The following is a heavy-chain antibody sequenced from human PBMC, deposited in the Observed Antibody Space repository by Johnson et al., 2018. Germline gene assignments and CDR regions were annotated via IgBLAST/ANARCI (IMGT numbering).Heavy chain of an antibody. D-gene: IGHD4-17*01. J-gene: IGHJ6*03. Sequence: QVQLVESGAEVKKPGSSXKVSCKASGGTFSSYAISWVRQAPGKGLEWLGGIIPIFGTANYAQKFQGRVTITADEYTSTAYMELSSLRSEETAVYYCAKFEDRPKDYGDKYYYYYYMDVWGKGTTVTVSS. CDR2: IIPIFGTA. CDR1: GGTFSSYA. V-gene: IGHV1-69*01. CDR3: AKFEDRPKDYGDKYYYYYYMDV.